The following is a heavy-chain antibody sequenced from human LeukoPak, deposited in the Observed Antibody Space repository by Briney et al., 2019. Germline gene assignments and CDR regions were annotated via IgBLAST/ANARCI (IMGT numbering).Heavy chain of an antibody. D-gene: IGHD5-18*01. CDR1: GFTFSSYS. CDR2: ISGNSVNT. CDR3: SKRDGYRYGLDY. V-gene: IGHV3-23*01. J-gene: IGHJ4*02. Sequence: GGPLRLSCAASGFTFSSYSMSWVRQAPGKGLQWVSIISGNSVNTYYADSVKGRFTITRDNSKNTLYLQMTSLRAEDTAVYYCSKRDGYRYGLDYWGQGTLVTVSS.